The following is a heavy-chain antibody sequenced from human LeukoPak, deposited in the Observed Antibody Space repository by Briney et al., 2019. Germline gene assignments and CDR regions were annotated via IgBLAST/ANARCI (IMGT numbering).Heavy chain of an antibody. CDR3: ARRAVPGTPPSDY. V-gene: IGHV1-2*06. D-gene: IGHD6-19*01. J-gene: IGHJ4*02. CDR2: INPNSGDT. Sequence: ASVKVSCKASGYTFTGYYLHWVRQAPGQGLEWMGRINPNSGDTNYAQEFQGRVTMTRDTSISAAYMELSSLTSDDTAVYYCARRAVPGTPPSDYWGQGTLVSVSS. CDR1: GYTFTGYY.